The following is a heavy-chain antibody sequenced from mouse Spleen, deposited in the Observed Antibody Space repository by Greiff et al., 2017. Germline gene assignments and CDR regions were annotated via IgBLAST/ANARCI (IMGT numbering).Heavy chain of an antibody. Sequence: VHLVESGAELAKPGASVKMSCKASGYTFTSYWMHWVKQRPGQGLEWIGYINPSTGYTEYNQKFKDKATLTADKSSSTAYMQLSSLTSEDSAVYYCASYDYDGWFAYWGQGTLVTVSA. D-gene: IGHD2-4*01. CDR1: GYTFTSYW. CDR2: INPSTGYT. CDR3: ASYDYDGWFAY. J-gene: IGHJ3*01. V-gene: IGHV1-7*01.